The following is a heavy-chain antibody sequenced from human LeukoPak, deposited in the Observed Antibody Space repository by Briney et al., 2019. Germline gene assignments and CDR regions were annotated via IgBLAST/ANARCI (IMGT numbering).Heavy chain of an antibody. J-gene: IGHJ3*02. V-gene: IGHV3-9*01. Sequence: GGSLRLSCAASGFSFDDYAMHWVRQAPGKGLEWVSGISWNSGETGYADSVKGRFPISRDNARMSLYLQINSLRPEDTALYYCAKDRKSKDLDSIDIWGQGTMVTVSS. CDR1: GFSFDDYA. CDR2: ISWNSGET. CDR3: AKDRKSKDLDSIDI. D-gene: IGHD3-3*01.